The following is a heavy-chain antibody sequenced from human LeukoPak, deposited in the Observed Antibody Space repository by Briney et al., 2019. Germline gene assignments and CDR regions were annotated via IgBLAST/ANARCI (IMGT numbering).Heavy chain of an antibody. J-gene: IGHJ3*02. CDR3: ATRWPGGYSDAFDT. CDR1: GFTFSSYA. V-gene: IGHV3-30*01. D-gene: IGHD5-18*01. Sequence: GGSLRLSCAASGFTFSSYAMHWVRQAPGKGLEWVAAISYDGSNKYYADSVKGRFTISRDNSKNTLYLQMNSLRAEDTAVYYCATRWPGGYSDAFDTWGQGTMVTVSA. CDR2: ISYDGSNK.